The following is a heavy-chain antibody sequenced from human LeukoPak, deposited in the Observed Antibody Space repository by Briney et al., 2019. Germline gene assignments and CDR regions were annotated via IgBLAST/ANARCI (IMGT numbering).Heavy chain of an antibody. CDR2: IYSGGNT. Sequence: GGSLRLSCTVSGFTVSSNSWSWVRQAPGKGLEWVSFIYSGGNTHYSDSVKGRFTISRDNSKNTLYLQMNSLRAEDTAIYYCARRAGEYSHPYDYWGQGTLITVSS. CDR3: ARRAGEYSHPYDY. J-gene: IGHJ4*02. V-gene: IGHV3-53*01. CDR1: GFTVSSNS. D-gene: IGHD2-15*01.